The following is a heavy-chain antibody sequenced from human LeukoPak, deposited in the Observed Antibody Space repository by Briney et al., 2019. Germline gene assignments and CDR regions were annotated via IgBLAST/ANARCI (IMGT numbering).Heavy chain of an antibody. CDR3: ATYFAGAETFDI. D-gene: IGHD3-16*01. Sequence: PGESLKTSCKASGKSITTYWIGWVRQKPGKGLEWMGLIFPGDSDTKYSPSFQGPVTISADKSISSAYLQWSSLKASDTAMYYCATYFAGAETFDIWGQGTMVTVSS. V-gene: IGHV5-51*01. CDR2: IFPGDSDT. J-gene: IGHJ3*02. CDR1: GKSITTYW.